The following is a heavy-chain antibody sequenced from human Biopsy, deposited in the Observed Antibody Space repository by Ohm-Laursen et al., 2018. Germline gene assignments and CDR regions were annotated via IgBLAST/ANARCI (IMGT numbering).Heavy chain of an antibody. CDR2: IYYDGIT. Sequence: SDTLSLTCAVSGYSVTNDYYWGWIRQPPGKGLEWIGNIYYDGITYYNPSLKSRVAMSGDTSKNQFSLRLTSVTAADTAVYYCARVAGGYAYYYGMDVWGQGTTVIVSS. CDR1: GYSVTNDYY. CDR3: ARVAGGYAYYYGMDV. D-gene: IGHD5-12*01. V-gene: IGHV4-38-2*01. J-gene: IGHJ6*02.